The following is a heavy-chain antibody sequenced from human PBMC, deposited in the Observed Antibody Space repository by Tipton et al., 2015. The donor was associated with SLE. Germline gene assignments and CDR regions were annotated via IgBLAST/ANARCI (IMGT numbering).Heavy chain of an antibody. D-gene: IGHD5-24*01. J-gene: IGHJ4*02. V-gene: IGHV4-59*01. CDR2: IYYSGST. Sequence: TLSLTCTVSGGSISSYYWSWIRQPPGKGLEWIGYIYYSGSTNYNPSLKSRVTISVDTSKNQFSLRLSSVTAADTAVYYCARYGFPSNYFDYWGPGTLVTVSS. CDR3: ARYGFPSNYFDY. CDR1: GGSISSYY.